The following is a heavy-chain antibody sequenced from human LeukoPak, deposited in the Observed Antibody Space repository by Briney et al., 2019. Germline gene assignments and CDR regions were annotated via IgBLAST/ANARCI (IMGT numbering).Heavy chain of an antibody. CDR1: GFTFSYYG. Sequence: PGGSLRLSCVASGFTFSYYGMHWVRHAPGKGLEWVAFIRYDGSNEYYAESVKGRFTISRDNSKNTLYLQMNSLRVEDTAAYYCAKIEGKYQLANIPDSWGQGTLVTVSS. CDR3: AKIEGKYQLANIPDS. D-gene: IGHD2-2*01. V-gene: IGHV3-30*02. J-gene: IGHJ4*02. CDR2: IRYDGSNE.